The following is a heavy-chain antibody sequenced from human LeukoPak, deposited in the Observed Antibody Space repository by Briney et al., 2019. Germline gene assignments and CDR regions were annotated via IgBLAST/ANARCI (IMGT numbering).Heavy chain of an antibody. J-gene: IGHJ4*02. CDR1: GFTFSSYW. CDR3: AALDHGHDY. V-gene: IGHV3-74*03. Sequence: GSLGLSCVASGFTFSSYWMHWVRQAPGKGLVWVSRINSDGSSTKCADSVKGRFTISRDNAKNTLYLQMNSLRAEDTAVYYCAALDHGHDYWGQGTLVTVSS. CDR2: INSDGSST.